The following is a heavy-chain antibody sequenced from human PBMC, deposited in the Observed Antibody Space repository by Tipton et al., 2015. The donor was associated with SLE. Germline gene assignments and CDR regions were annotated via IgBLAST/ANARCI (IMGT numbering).Heavy chain of an antibody. CDR1: GDSISSTSYY. Sequence: TLSLTCIVSGDSISSTSYYWSWIRQSPGKGLEWIGEINHSGSTNFNPSLKSRVTISVDTSKNQFSLNLSSVTAADTAVYYCARDEYRYDTTGYHLLGHFDFWGQGTLVTVSS. V-gene: IGHV4-39*07. J-gene: IGHJ4*02. CDR2: INHSGST. D-gene: IGHD3-22*01. CDR3: ARDEYRYDTTGYHLLGHFDF.